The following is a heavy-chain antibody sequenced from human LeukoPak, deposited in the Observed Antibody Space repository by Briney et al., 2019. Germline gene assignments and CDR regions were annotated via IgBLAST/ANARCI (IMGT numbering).Heavy chain of an antibody. CDR3: ARSAVPAAIRSSWFDP. CDR1: GGSISSYY. D-gene: IGHD2-2*02. V-gene: IGHV4-59*01. Sequence: PSETLSLTCTVSGGSISSYYWSWIRQPPGKGLEWIGYIYYSGSTNYNPSLKSRVTISVDTSKNQFSLKLSSVTAADTAVYYCARSAVPAAIRSSWFDPWGQGTLVTVSS. J-gene: IGHJ5*02. CDR2: IYYSGST.